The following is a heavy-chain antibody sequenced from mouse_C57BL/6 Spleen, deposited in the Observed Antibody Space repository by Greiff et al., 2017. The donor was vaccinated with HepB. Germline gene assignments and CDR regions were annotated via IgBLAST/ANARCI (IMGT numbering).Heavy chain of an antibody. CDR2: ISDGGSYT. V-gene: IGHV5-4*01. Sequence: EVKVVESGGGLVKPGGSLKLSCAASGFTFSSYAMSWVRQTPEKRLEWVATISDGGSYTYYPDNVKGRFTISRDNAKNNLYLQMSHLKSEDTAMYYCARDDYYGSSYSGDFDVWGTGTTVTVSS. CDR3: ARDDYYGSSYSGDFDV. CDR1: GFTFSSYA. J-gene: IGHJ1*03. D-gene: IGHD1-1*01.